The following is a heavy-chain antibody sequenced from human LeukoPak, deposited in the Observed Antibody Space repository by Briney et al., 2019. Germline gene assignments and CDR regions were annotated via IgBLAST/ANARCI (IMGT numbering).Heavy chain of an antibody. J-gene: IGHJ4*02. V-gene: IGHV3-30-3*01. CDR1: GFTFSSYA. D-gene: IGHD3-3*01. CDR3: AREGGYDSGRYYFDY. CDR2: ISYDGSNK. Sequence: GGSLRLSCAASGFTFSSYAMHWVPQAPGKGLEWVAVISYDGSNKYYADSVKGRFTISRDNSKNTLYLQMNSLRAEDTAVYYCAREGGYDSGRYYFDYWGQGTLVTVSS.